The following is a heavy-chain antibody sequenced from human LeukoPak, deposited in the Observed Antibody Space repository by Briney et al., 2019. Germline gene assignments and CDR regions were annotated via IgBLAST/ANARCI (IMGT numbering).Heavy chain of an antibody. D-gene: IGHD1-26*01. CDR3: TFTEESIVGATGHFDY. V-gene: IGHV3-49*03. J-gene: IGHJ4*02. CDR1: GFTFGDYA. CDR2: IRSKAYGGTT. Sequence: PGGSLRLSCTAPGFTFGDYAMSWFRQAPGKGLEWVGFIRSKAYGGTTEYAASVKGRFTISRDDSKSIAYLQMNSLKTEDTAVYYCTFTEESIVGATGHFDYWGQGTLVTVSS.